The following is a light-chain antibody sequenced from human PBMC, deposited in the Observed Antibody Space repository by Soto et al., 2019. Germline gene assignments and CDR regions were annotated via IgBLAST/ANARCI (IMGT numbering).Light chain of an antibody. CDR3: QQSASSVT. V-gene: IGKV3-15*01. CDR1: QSVSSN. J-gene: IGKJ5*01. Sequence: EIGMTQSPAILSVSPGERATLSCRASQSVSSNLAWYQQKPGQTPRLLIYGASTRATGIPARFSGSGSGTEFTLTISSLQSEDFAMYYCQQSASSVTFGQGTRLE. CDR2: GAS.